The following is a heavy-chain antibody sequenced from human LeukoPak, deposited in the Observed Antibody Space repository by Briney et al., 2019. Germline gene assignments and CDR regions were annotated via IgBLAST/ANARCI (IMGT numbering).Heavy chain of an antibody. CDR3: ARPTAVAGIDY. CDR1: GGSLSRYY. J-gene: IGHJ4*02. CDR2: IYYSGST. Sequence: PSETLSLTCTVSGGSLSRYYWRWIRQPPGKGLEWIGYIYYSGSTNYNPSLKSRVTISVDTSKNQFSLKLSSVTAADTAVYYCARPTAVAGIDYWGQGTLVTVSS. V-gene: IGHV4-59*01. D-gene: IGHD6-19*01.